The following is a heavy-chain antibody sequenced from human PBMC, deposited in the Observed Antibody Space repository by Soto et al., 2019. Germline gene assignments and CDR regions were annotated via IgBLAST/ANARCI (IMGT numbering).Heavy chain of an antibody. J-gene: IGHJ4*02. CDR1: GYTFTSYV. CDR3: VVAAQPSYFDS. V-gene: IGHV1-18*01. Sequence: QVQLVQSGAEVKKPGASVKVSCKASGYTFTSYVISWVRQAPGQGLEWMGGISAYNGNTNKEQTLQGRVTMPTDTSTSTAYMELRSPRSDDTAVYYCVVAAQPSYFDSWGQGTLVTVSS. CDR2: ISAYNGNT. D-gene: IGHD2-15*01.